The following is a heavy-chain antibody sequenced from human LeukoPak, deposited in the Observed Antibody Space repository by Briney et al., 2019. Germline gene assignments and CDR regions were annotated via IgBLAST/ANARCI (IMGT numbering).Heavy chain of an antibody. V-gene: IGHV3-23*01. D-gene: IGHD3-22*01. J-gene: IGHJ4*02. CDR2: ISGSGGST. CDR3: AKGSMDYYDSSGYIDY. CDR1: GFTFSDFG. Sequence: GGSLRLSCTASGFTFSDFGMTWVRQAPGKGLEWVSAISGSGGSTYYADSVKGRFTISRDNSKNTLYLQMNSLRAEDTAVYYCAKGSMDYYDSSGYIDYWGQGTLVTVSS.